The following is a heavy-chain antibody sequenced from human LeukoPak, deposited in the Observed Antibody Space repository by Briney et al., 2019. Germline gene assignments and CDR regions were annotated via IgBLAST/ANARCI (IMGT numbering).Heavy chain of an antibody. J-gene: IGHJ1*01. V-gene: IGHV5-51*01. CDR1: GCIFTSYW. CDR3: ARPIDSSGNKYFQH. Sequence: GESLKISCKGSGCIFTSYWIGWVRQMPGKGLEWMGIIYPGDSDTRYSPSFQGQVTISADKSISTAYLQWSGLKASDTAMYYCARPIDSSGNKYFQHWGQGTLVTVSS. D-gene: IGHD3-22*01. CDR2: IYPGDSDT.